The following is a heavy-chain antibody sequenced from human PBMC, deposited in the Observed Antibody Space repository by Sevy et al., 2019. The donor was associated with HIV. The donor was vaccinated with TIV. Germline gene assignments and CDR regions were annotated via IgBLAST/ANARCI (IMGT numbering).Heavy chain of an antibody. J-gene: IGHJ6*02. CDR1: GDSVSSSSAA. CDR2: TYYRSKWYN. D-gene: IGHD1-1*01. Sequence: SQTLSLTCAISGDSVSSSSAAWNWFRQSPSRGLEWLGRTYYRSKWYNNYVVSVKSRVTINPDTSANQFSLHLNSVIPEDTAVYFCARGDELNSYYYGMDVWGQGTTVTVSS. CDR3: ARGDELNSYYYGMDV. V-gene: IGHV6-1*01.